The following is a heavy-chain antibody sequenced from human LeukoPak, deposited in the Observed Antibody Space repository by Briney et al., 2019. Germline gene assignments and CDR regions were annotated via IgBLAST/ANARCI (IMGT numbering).Heavy chain of an antibody. V-gene: IGHV4-39*01. CDR3: ARLTTVFTGDY. J-gene: IGHJ4*02. Sequence: PSETLSLTCTVSGGSISSSSYYWGWIRQPPGKGLEWIGTIYYSGTTYYSPSLKSRVTISVDTSKNQFSLKVSSVTAADTAAYYCARLTTVFTGDYWGQGTLVTVSS. CDR1: GGSISSSSYY. CDR2: IYYSGTT. D-gene: IGHD4-17*01.